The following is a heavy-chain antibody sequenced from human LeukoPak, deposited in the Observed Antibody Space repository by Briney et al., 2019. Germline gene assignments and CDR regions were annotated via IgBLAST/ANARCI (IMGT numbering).Heavy chain of an antibody. CDR1: GYTFTGYY. Sequence: ASVKVSCKASGYTFTGYYMHWVRQAPGQGLEWMGWINPNSGGTNYAQKFQGRVTMTRDTSISTAYMELSRLRSDDTAVYYCARDGLKWELLPARAKKSYYFDYWGQGTLVTVSS. CDR3: ARDGLKWELLPARAKKSYYFDY. D-gene: IGHD1-26*01. V-gene: IGHV1-2*02. CDR2: INPNSGGT. J-gene: IGHJ4*02.